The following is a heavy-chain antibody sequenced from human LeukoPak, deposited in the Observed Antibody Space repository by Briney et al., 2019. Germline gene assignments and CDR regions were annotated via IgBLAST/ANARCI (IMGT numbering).Heavy chain of an antibody. V-gene: IGHV3-33*08. CDR3: ARADYGDYAFDI. CDR1: GFTFSSYS. D-gene: IGHD4-17*01. Sequence: GGSLRLSCAASGFTFSSYSMNWVRQAPGKGLEWVADIWYDGSNKYYADSVKGRFTISRDNSKNTLYLQMNSLRAEDTAVYYCARADYGDYAFDIWGQGTMVTVSS. CDR2: IWYDGSNK. J-gene: IGHJ3*02.